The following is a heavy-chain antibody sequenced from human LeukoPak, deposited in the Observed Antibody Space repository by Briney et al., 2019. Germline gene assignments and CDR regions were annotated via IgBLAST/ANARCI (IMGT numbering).Heavy chain of an antibody. V-gene: IGHV3-7*01. CDR2: IKQNGNEA. CDR3: ARGHYGDYA. J-gene: IGHJ5*02. D-gene: IGHD4-17*01. CDR1: GFTFSTYW. Sequence: QPGGSLRLSCAASGFTFSTYWMSWVRQAPGKGLEWVASIKQNGNEAYYVDSVKGRITISRDNAKNSLYLQMNSLRAEDTAVYYCARGHYGDYAWGKGTQVTVSS.